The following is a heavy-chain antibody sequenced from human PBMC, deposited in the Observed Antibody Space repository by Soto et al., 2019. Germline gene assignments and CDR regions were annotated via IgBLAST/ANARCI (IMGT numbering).Heavy chain of an antibody. Sequence: DLEESGGGLVQPGGSLRLSCAASGFIFSSYWMNWVRQAPGKGLEWVANINQDGSDYNHVASVKGRFTISRDNAKNSLFLQMNALRVEDTAVYYCARTGDGHHDFLDYWGQVILVSVSS. D-gene: IGHD1-1*01. CDR1: GFIFSSYW. CDR2: INQDGSDY. CDR3: ARTGDGHHDFLDY. V-gene: IGHV3-7*01. J-gene: IGHJ4*02.